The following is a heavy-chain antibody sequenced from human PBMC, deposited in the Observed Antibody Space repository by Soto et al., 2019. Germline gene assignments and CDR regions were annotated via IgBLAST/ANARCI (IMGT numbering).Heavy chain of an antibody. CDR2: IYYSGST. D-gene: IGHD3-10*01. Sequence: SETLSLTCTVSGGSISSSSYYWGWIRQPPGKGLEWIGSIYYSGSTYYNPSLKSRVTISVDTSKNQFSLKLSSVTAADTAVYYCARHNDHYGSGSYSMDYWGQGTLVTVSS. J-gene: IGHJ4*02. CDR1: GGSISSSSYY. V-gene: IGHV4-39*01. CDR3: ARHNDHYGSGSYSMDY.